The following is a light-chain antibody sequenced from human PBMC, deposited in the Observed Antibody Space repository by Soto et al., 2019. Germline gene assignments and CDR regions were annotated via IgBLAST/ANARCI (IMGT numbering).Light chain of an antibody. Sequence: EIALTQSPATLSLSPGERATLSCRTSQSINSALAWYQQKPGQAPSLLIYDASNRANGIPARFSGSGSGTDFTLTISSAEPEDSAVYYCQQRSVWVTFGQGTRLEIK. CDR1: QSINSA. J-gene: IGKJ5*01. V-gene: IGKV3-11*01. CDR3: QQRSVWVT. CDR2: DAS.